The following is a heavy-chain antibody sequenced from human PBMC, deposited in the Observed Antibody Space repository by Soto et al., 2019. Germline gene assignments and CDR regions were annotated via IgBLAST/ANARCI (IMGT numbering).Heavy chain of an antibody. CDR2: IIPIFPTP. CDR1: GGTFGNSA. Sequence: QVQLVQSGAEVKKPGSSVTVSCKASGGTFGNSAISWVRQAPGQGLEWMGGIIPIFPTPDYAQKFQGRVTIPADESTTPAYMESTCLGSDYTAVYCCSRGKVRLQLGGNYYYGVDVWGQWTTVTVSS. V-gene: IGHV1-69*12. CDR3: SRGKVRLQLGGNYYYGVDV. D-gene: IGHD5-12*01. J-gene: IGHJ6*01.